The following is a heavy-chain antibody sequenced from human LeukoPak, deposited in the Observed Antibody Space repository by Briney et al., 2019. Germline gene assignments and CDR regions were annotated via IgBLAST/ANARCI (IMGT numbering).Heavy chain of an antibody. CDR1: GYIFTSHK. CDR2: INPTGGST. CDR3: ARTAARRFDY. J-gene: IGHJ4*02. Sequence: GASVKVSCKTSGYIFTSHKIHWVRQAPGQGLEWMGIINPTGGSTTYAQKFQGRVTMTRDTSTSTVYMELSSLRSDDTAVYYCARTAARRFDYWGQGTLVTVSS. D-gene: IGHD6-6*01. V-gene: IGHV1-46*01.